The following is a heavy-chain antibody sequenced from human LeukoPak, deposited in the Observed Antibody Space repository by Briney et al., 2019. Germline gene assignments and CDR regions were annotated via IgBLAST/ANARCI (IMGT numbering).Heavy chain of an antibody. D-gene: IGHD3-10*01. J-gene: IGHJ4*02. CDR1: GGTFSSYA. V-gene: IGHV1-69*05. CDR3: ARAKFQGQPGGYFDY. Sequence: GASVKVSCKASGGTFSSYAISWVRQAPGQGLEWMGGIIPIFGTANYAQKFQGRVTITTDESTSTAYMELSSLRSEDTAVYYCARAKFQGQPGGYFDYWGQGTLVTVSS. CDR2: IIPIFGTA.